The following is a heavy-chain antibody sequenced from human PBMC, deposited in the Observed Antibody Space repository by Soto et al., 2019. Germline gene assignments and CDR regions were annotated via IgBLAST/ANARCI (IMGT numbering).Heavy chain of an antibody. CDR2: VSSNGGST. Sequence: GGSLRLSCAASGFTFSNYAMHWVRQAPGKGLEYVSTVSSNGGSTYYINSVKGRFTISRDNSKNTFYLQMGSLRAEDMAVYYCARGLKDTYAWYYFDQWGQGTLVTVSS. D-gene: IGHD2-2*01. V-gene: IGHV3-64*01. J-gene: IGHJ4*02. CDR1: GFTFSNYA. CDR3: ARGLKDTYAWYYFDQ.